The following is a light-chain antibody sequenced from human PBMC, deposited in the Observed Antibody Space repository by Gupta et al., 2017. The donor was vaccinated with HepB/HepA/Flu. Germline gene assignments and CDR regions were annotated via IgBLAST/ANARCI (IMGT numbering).Light chain of an antibody. V-gene: IGKV1-33*01. CDR1: QDISNY. CDR3: QHYDIHPYT. CDR2: DAS. Sequence: DIQMTQSPSSLSASVGDRVTITCQASQDISNYLNWYQQRPGKAPKLLIYDASYLETWVPSRFSGSGFGTDFTFTISSLQPEDVATYYCQHYDIHPYTFGGGTKLEIK. J-gene: IGKJ4*01.